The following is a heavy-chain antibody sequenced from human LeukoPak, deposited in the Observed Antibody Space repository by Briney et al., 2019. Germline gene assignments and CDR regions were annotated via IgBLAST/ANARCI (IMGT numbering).Heavy chain of an antibody. CDR3: ALGYTVTTPGALDI. V-gene: IGHV5-51*01. D-gene: IGHD4-17*01. J-gene: IGHJ3*02. Sequence: GESLKISCKGSGYRFTSYWIGWVRQMPGRGLEWMGIINPGDSDTRYSPSFQGQVNISADRSISTAYLQWSSLKASDTGMYYCALGYTVTTPGALDIWGQGTMVTVSS. CDR1: GYRFTSYW. CDR2: INPGDSDT.